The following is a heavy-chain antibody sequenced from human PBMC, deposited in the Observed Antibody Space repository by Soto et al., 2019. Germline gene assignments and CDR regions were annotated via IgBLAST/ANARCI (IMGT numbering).Heavy chain of an antibody. CDR3: ARGGFYLVNPGAVAIGTY. Sequence: QVQLLQSGAEVKKPGASVKVSCKASGYTFTNYYMQWVRQAPGQGLEWMGIINCRNGATEYAPKFQERVTMTRDTSTNTVYMELTSLRSDDTAAYYCARGGFYLVNPGAVAIGTYWGQGSLVTVSS. D-gene: IGHD2-15*01. CDR2: INCRNGAT. J-gene: IGHJ4*02. CDR1: GYTFTNYY. V-gene: IGHV1-46*01.